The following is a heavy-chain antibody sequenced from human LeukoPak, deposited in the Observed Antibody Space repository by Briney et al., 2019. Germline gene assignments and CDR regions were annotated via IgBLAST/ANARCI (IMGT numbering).Heavy chain of an antibody. V-gene: IGHV1-18*01. J-gene: IGHJ3*02. D-gene: IGHD6-13*01. CDR2: ISAYNGNT. CDR3: ARADRWSLIHAFDI. Sequence: ASVKVSCKASGYTFTSYGISWVRQAPRQGLEWMGWISAYNGNTNYAQKLQGRVTMTTDTSTSTAYMELRGLRSDDTAVYYCARADRWSLIHAFDIWGQGTMVTVSS. CDR1: GYTFTSYG.